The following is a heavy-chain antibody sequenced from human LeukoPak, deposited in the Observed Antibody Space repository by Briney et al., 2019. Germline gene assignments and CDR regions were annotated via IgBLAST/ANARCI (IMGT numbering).Heavy chain of an antibody. J-gene: IGHJ4*02. CDR1: GGSISSYY. V-gene: IGHV4-59*08. Sequence: SETLSLTCTVSGGSISSYYWSWIRQPPGKGLEWIGYIYYSGSTNYNPSLKSRVTISVDTSKNQFSLKLSSVTAADTAVYYCARHLRYFDWLDQYFDYWGQGTLVTVSS. D-gene: IGHD3-9*01. CDR3: ARHLRYFDWLDQYFDY. CDR2: IYYSGST.